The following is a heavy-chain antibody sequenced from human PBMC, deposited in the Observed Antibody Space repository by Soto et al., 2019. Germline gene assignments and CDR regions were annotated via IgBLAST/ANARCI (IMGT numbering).Heavy chain of an antibody. CDR3: TISGPDNYYYYGMDV. CDR1: GFTFSNAW. CDR2: IKSKTDGGTT. V-gene: IGHV3-15*07. J-gene: IGHJ6*02. Sequence: PGGSLRLSCAASGFTFSNAWMNWVRQAPGKGLEWVGRIKSKTDGGTTDYAAPVKGRFTISRDDSKNTLYLQMNSLKTEDTAVFYCTISGPDNYYYYGMDVWGQGNTVTVSS. D-gene: IGHD2-15*01.